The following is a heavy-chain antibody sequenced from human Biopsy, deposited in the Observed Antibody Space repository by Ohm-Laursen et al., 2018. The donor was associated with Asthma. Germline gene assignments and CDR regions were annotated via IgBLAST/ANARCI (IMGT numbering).Heavy chain of an antibody. CDR2: INAGNGNT. CDR3: ARTYYDFLTGQVNDAFAL. D-gene: IGHD3-9*01. J-gene: IGHJ3*01. Sequence: ASVKVSCKTSGYTFISYAIHWVRQAPGQRLEWMGWINAGNGNTKYSQKFQGRVTISRDTSASTAYMDLRSLRSEDTAMYYCARTYYDFLTGQVNDAFALWGQGTMVTVSS. CDR1: GYTFISYA. V-gene: IGHV1-3*01.